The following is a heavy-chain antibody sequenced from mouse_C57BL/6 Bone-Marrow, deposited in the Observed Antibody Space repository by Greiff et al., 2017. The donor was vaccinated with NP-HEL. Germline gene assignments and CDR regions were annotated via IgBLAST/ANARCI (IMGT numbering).Heavy chain of an antibody. CDR3: ERNSLMTSVVANWYVDV. CDR2: IYPRDGGT. CDR1: GYTFTSYD. D-gene: IGHD1-1*01. J-gene: IGHJ1*03. Sequence: QVQLQQSGPELVKPGASVKLSCKASGYTFTSYDINWVKQRPGQGLEWLGWIYPRDGGTKYNEKFQGKATLPVDPSSSTAYMELHSLPSENSAVYFCERNSLMTSVVANWYVDVWGTGTTVTVSS. V-gene: IGHV1-85*01.